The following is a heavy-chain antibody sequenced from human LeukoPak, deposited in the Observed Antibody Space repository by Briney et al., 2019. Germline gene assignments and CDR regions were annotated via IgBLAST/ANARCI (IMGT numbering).Heavy chain of an antibody. CDR2: IRSKANSYAT. CDR1: GFTFSGSA. D-gene: IGHD2-15*01. Sequence: GGSLRLSCAASGFTFSGSAMHWVRQASGKGLEWVARIRSKANSYATAYVASVKGRFTISRDDSKNTAYLQMNSLKTEDTAVYYCTSMTYCSGGSCYWIDYWGQGTLVTVSS. CDR3: TSMTYCSGGSCYWIDY. J-gene: IGHJ4*02. V-gene: IGHV3-73*01.